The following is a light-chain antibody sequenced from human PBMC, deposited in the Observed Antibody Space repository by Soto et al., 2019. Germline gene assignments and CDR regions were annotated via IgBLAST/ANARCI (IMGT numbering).Light chain of an antibody. J-gene: IGKJ5*01. V-gene: IGKV3-11*01. CDR2: DAS. CDR1: QSVSSY. Sequence: EIVLTQSPATLSLSPGERATLSCRASQSVSSYLAWYQQKAGQAPRLLIYDASNRATGIPARFSGSGSGTDFTPTISSLEPEDFAVYFCQHRSNWPLTFGQGTLLEIK. CDR3: QHRSNWPLT.